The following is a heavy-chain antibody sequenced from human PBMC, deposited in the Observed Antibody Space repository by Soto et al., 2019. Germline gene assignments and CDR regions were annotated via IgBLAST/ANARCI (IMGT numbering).Heavy chain of an antibody. J-gene: IGHJ4*02. CDR1: GYTFTGYY. Sequence: GASVKVSCKASGYTFTGYYMHWVRQAPGQGLEWMGWINPNSGGTNYAQKFQGWVTMTRDTSISTAYMELSRLRSDDTAVYYCARETLSSSSRIFDYWGQGTLVTVSS. V-gene: IGHV1-2*04. D-gene: IGHD6-13*01. CDR2: INPNSGGT. CDR3: ARETLSSSSRIFDY.